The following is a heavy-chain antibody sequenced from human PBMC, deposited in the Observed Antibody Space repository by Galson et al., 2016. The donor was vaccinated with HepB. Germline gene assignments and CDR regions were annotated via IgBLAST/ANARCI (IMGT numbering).Heavy chain of an antibody. CDR1: GGSISSGDYY. D-gene: IGHD2-2*03. V-gene: IGHV4-30-4*01. Sequence: QLQLQESGPGLVKPSQTLSLTCTVSGGSISSGDYYWSWIRQPPGKGLEWLGYIYNSGSTYYNPSLKSRVTISLDTSKNQFSLKVSSVTAADTAVYYCAKGMDVSWFDPWGQGTLVTVSS. CDR3: AKGMDVSWFDP. CDR2: IYNSGST. J-gene: IGHJ5*02.